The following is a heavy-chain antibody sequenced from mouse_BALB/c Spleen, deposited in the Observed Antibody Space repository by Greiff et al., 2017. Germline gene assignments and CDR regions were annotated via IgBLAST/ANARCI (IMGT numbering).Heavy chain of an antibody. CDR2: IRLKSNNYAT. V-gene: IGHV6-6*02. CDR3: TRYYYGSSYYAMDY. D-gene: IGHD1-1*01. J-gene: IGHJ4*01. CDR1: GFTFSNYW. Sequence: EVKVEESGGGLVQPGGSMKLSCVASGFTFSNYWMNWVRQSPEKGLEWVAEIRLKSNNYATHYAESVKGRFTISRDDSKSSVYLQMNNLRAEDTGIYYCTRYYYGSSYYAMDYWGQGTSVTVSS.